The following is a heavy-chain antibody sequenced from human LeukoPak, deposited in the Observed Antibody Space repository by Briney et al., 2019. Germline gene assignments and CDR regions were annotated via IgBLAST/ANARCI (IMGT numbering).Heavy chain of an antibody. CDR2: SYYSGST. J-gene: IGHJ4*02. V-gene: IGHV4-59*12. CDR1: GSSINNYY. D-gene: IGHD5-18*01. Sequence: SATLSRTAAFSGSSINNYYWCCIRQPPGGGLEWIGYSYYSGSTNYNPSLTSRFTILVNTSKNQFSQKLNTVTAAATAVYYCARGTDTDMARGIDYSGQRSLVTVSS. CDR3: ARGTDTDMARGIDY.